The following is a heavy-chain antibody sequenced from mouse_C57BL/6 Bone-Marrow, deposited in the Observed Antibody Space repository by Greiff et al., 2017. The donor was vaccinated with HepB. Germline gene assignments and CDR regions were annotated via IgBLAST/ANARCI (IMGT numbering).Heavy chain of an antibody. V-gene: IGHV14-3*01. CDR1: GFNIKNTY. CDR3: ARRVYYYGSSYYYAMDY. J-gene: IGHJ4*01. Sequence: VQLQQSVAELVRPGASVKLSCTASGFNIKNTYMHWVKQRPEQGLEWIGRIDPANGNTKYAPKFQGKATITADTSSNTAYLQLSSLTSEDTAIYYCARRVYYYGSSYYYAMDYWGQGTSVTVSS. D-gene: IGHD1-1*01. CDR2: IDPANGNT.